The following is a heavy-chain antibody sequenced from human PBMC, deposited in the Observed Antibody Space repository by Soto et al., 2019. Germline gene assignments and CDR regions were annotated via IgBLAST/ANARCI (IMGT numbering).Heavy chain of an antibody. CDR3: ARDLPYRSGWYFNWFDL. J-gene: IGHJ5*02. Sequence: ASVKVSCKASGYTFTGYYMHWVRQAPGQGLEWMGWINPNSGGTNYAQKFQGWVTMTRDTSISTAYMELSRLRSDDTAVYYCARDLPYRSGWYFNWFDLWGQGTLVTVSS. CDR2: INPNSGGT. V-gene: IGHV1-2*04. CDR1: GYTFTGYY. D-gene: IGHD6-19*01.